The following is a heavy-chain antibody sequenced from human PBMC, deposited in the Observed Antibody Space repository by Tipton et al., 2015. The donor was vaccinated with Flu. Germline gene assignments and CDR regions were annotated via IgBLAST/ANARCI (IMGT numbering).Heavy chain of an antibody. J-gene: IGHJ4*02. CDR2: INHSGST. V-gene: IGHV4-34*01. Sequence: TLSLTCAVYGGSFSGYYWSWIRQPPGKGLEWIGEINHSGSTNYNPSLKSRVTISVDTSKNQFSLNLSSVTAADTAVYYCAREVWFGGYYFDYWGQGTLVTVSS. CDR3: AREVWFGGYYFDY. CDR1: GGSFSGYY. D-gene: IGHD3-10*01.